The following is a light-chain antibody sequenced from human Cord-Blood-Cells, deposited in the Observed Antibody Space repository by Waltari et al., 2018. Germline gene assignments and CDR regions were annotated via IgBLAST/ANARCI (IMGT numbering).Light chain of an antibody. CDR1: TSDVGGYNY. J-gene: IGLJ3*02. V-gene: IGLV2-14*03. CDR3: SSYTSSSTWV. CDR2: DVS. Sequence: QSALTQPASVSGYPGQSITISCTGTTSDVGGYNYVSWYQQHPGKAPKLIIYDVSNRPSGVSNRFSGSKSGNTASLTISGLQAEDEADYYCSSYTSSSTWVFGGGTKLTVL.